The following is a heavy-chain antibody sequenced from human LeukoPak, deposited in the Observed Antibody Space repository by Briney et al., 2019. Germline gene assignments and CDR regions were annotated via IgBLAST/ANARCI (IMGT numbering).Heavy chain of an antibody. J-gene: IGHJ5*02. CDR1: GYTFTSYG. D-gene: IGHD3-22*01. V-gene: IGHV1-18*01. CDR3: ARSMIVVVIDNWFDP. CDR2: ISAYNGNT. Sequence: GASVKVSCKASGYTFTSYGISWVRQAPGQGLEWMGWISAYNGNTNYAQKFQGRVTMTRDTSISTAYMELSRLRSDDTAVYYCARSMIVVVIDNWFDPWGQGTLVTVSS.